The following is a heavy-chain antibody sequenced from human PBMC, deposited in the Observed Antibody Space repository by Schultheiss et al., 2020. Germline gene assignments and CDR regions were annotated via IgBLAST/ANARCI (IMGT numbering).Heavy chain of an antibody. CDR2: INSDGSST. J-gene: IGHJ4*02. Sequence: GGSLRLSCAASGFTFSSYWMHWVRQAPGKGLVWVSRINSDGSSTSYADSVKGRFTISRDNAKNTLYLQMNSLGAEDTAVYYCARDSDEHVAVAGMGIDYWGQGTLVTVSS. CDR1: GFTFSSYW. CDR3: ARDSDEHVAVAGMGIDY. V-gene: IGHV3-74*01. D-gene: IGHD6-19*01.